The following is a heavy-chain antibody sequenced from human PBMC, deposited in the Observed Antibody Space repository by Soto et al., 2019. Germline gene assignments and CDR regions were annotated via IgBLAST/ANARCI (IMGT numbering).Heavy chain of an antibody. J-gene: IGHJ4*02. Sequence: EVQLVESGGGLVQPGGSLRLSCAASGFTFSSYWMHWVRQAPGKGLVWVSRINSDGSSTSYADSVKGRFTISRDNAKNTLDLQMISLRAEDTAVYYCLRSSLVVAAATREDYWGQGTVVTVSS. CDR2: INSDGSST. D-gene: IGHD2-15*01. CDR1: GFTFSSYW. V-gene: IGHV3-74*01. CDR3: LRSSLVVAAATREDY.